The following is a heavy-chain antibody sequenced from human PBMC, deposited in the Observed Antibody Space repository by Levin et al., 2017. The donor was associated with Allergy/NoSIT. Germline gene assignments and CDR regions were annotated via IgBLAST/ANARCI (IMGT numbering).Heavy chain of an antibody. J-gene: IGHJ4*02. CDR2: IYYSGST. CDR1: GGSISRSNYD. V-gene: IGHV4-39*01. CDR3: ARHLSHGDGSKRGFDY. Sequence: SQTLSLTCTVSGGSISRSNYDWGWIRQPPGKGLEWIGRIYYSGSTYYNPSLESRVTISVDTSKDQFSLRLSSVTAADTAVYYCARHLSHGDGSKRGFDYWGQGILVTVSS. D-gene: IGHD2-21*01.